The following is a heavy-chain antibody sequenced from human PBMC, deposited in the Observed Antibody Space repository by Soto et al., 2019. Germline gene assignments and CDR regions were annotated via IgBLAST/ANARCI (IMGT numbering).Heavy chain of an antibody. J-gene: IGHJ4*02. Sequence: QVQLVQSGAEVKKPGNSVRLSCKASGGTFSSYAISWVRQAPGQGLEWVGGIIPIFGTANYAQKFEGRVTITQDESTSKAYMELSSRRSEDRAVYYCAIEVDDYSCGPHFDFWGQGTLVTVSS. CDR3: AIEVDDYSCGPHFDF. CDR2: IIPIFGTA. D-gene: IGHD4-4*01. V-gene: IGHV1-69*01. CDR1: GGTFSSYA.